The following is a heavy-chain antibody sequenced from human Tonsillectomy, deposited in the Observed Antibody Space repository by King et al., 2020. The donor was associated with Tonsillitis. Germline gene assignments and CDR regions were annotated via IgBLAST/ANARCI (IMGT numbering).Heavy chain of an antibody. CDR3: ARDISNYGFDY. V-gene: IGHV3-11*05. CDR1: GFTFSDYY. D-gene: IGHD4-17*01. CDR2: IGNSGTYT. J-gene: IGHJ4*02. Sequence: VQLVESGGGLVKPGGSLRLSCAASGFTFSDYYMSWIRQAPGKGLEWVSHIGNSGTYTNYADSVKGRFTISRDNAKNSVYLQKNSLRAEDTAVYYCARDISNYGFDYWGQGTLVTVSS.